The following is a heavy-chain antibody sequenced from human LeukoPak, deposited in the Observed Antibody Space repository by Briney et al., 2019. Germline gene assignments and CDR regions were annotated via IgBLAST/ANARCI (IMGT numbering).Heavy chain of an antibody. CDR1: GFTFNSYA. D-gene: IGHD4-17*01. Sequence: PGGSLRLSCAASGFTFNSYAMSWVRQAPGKGLEWVSLISGSGGSTYYADSVKGRFTISRDNSKNTLYLQMDSLRPEDTAVYYCATLDRGDYVALDSWGQGTLVTVSS. V-gene: IGHV3-23*01. J-gene: IGHJ4*02. CDR2: ISGSGGST. CDR3: ATLDRGDYVALDS.